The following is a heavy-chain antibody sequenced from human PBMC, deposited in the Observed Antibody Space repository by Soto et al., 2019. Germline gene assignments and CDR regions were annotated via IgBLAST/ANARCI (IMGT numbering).Heavy chain of an antibody. D-gene: IGHD3-10*01. J-gene: IGHJ3*02. V-gene: IGHV4-59*01. CDR1: GGSISSYY. CDR2: IYYSGST. CDR3: ATHMVRGNYDAFDI. Sequence: SETLSLTCTVSGGSISSYYWSWIRQPPGKGLEWIGYIYYSGSTNYNPSLKSRVTISVDTSKNQFSLKLSSVTAADTAVYYCATHMVRGNYDAFDIWGQGTMVTVSS.